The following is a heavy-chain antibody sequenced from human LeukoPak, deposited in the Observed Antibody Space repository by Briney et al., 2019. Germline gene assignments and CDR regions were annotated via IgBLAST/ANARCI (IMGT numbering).Heavy chain of an antibody. D-gene: IGHD5-24*01. CDR3: ANGAWLHNSRGIDH. V-gene: IGHV3-30*18. J-gene: IGHJ4*02. CDR1: GFIFSNYD. CDR2: ISYDGSNK. Sequence: GGSLRLSCAASGFIFSNYDIYWVRQAPGKGLEWVAVISYDGSNKYYADSVKGRFTISRDNSKNTLYLQMNSLRAEDTAVYYCANGAWLHNSRGIDHWGQGTLVTVSS.